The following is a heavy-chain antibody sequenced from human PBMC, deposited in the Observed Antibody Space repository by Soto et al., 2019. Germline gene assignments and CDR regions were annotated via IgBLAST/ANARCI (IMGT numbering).Heavy chain of an antibody. D-gene: IGHD3-9*01. J-gene: IGHJ4*02. Sequence: PSETLSLTCTVSGVXISTFFWSWIRQPPGKGLEWIGYKSDSGNTIYNSSLKSRITISVDTSKNHFSLKLTSVTAADTAVYYCARLNDDILTGYRFHFDYWGQGTLVXVS. CDR2: KSDSGNT. V-gene: IGHV4-59*08. CDR3: ARLNDDILTGYRFHFDY. CDR1: GVXISTFF.